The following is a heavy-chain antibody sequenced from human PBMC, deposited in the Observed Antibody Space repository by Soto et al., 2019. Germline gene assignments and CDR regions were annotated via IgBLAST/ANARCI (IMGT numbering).Heavy chain of an antibody. CDR3: ARETAMFYYGMDV. V-gene: IGHV3-7*03. D-gene: IGHD5-18*01. CDR2: IKQDGSEK. Sequence: PGGSLRLSCAASGFTFSSYWMSWVRQAPGKGLEWVANIKQDGSEKYYVDSVKGRFTISRDNAKNSLYLQMNSLRAEDTAVYYCARETAMFYYGMDVWGQGITVTVSS. J-gene: IGHJ6*02. CDR1: GFTFSSYW.